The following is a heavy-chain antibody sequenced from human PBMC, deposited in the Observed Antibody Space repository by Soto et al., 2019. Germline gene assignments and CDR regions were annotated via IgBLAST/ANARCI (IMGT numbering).Heavy chain of an antibody. V-gene: IGHV3-21*01. D-gene: IGHD3-22*01. Sequence: GGSLRLSCAASGFTFSSYSMNWVRQAPGKGLEWVSSISSSSSYMYYADSVKGRFTISRDNAKNSLYLQMNSLRAEDTAVYYCARDQNYYDSSGYPDYWGQGTLVTVSS. CDR2: ISSSSSYM. CDR1: GFTFSSYS. J-gene: IGHJ4*02. CDR3: ARDQNYYDSSGYPDY.